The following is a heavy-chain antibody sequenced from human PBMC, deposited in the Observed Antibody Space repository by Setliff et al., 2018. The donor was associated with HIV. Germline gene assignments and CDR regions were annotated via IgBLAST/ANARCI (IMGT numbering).Heavy chain of an antibody. D-gene: IGHD1-26*01. CDR2: MNYSGST. J-gene: IGHJ4*02. CDR3: ARGPRFDPRVKWELLHGPYFDY. V-gene: IGHV4-34*01. Sequence: SETLSLTCAVYRASFSSYYWSWIRQSPGKGLEWIAEMNYSGSTNYNPSLKSRVTMSVDTSKNQFSLKLNSVIAADTAVYYCARGPRFDPRVKWELLHGPYFDYWGQETLVTVSS. CDR1: RASFSSYY.